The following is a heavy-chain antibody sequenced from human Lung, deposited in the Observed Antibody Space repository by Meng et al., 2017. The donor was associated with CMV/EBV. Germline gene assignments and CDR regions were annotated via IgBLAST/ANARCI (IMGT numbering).Heavy chain of an antibody. Sequence: SGPTLVXPTQTLTLTCAFSGFSLSTSGVGVGWIRQPPGKALEWPALIYWDDDKRYSPSLRSRLTITKDTSKNQVVLTMTNMDPVDTATYYCAHRPHYYASGGPGWFDPWGQGNXVNGAS. CDR2: IYWDDDK. J-gene: IGHJ5*02. V-gene: IGHV2-5*02. D-gene: IGHD3-10*01. CDR1: GFSLSTSGVG. CDR3: AHRPHYYASGGPGWFDP.